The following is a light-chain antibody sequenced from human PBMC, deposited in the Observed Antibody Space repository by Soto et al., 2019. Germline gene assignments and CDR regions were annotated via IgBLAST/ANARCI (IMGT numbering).Light chain of an antibody. CDR1: SSNIGAGYD. CDR3: QSYDSSLSLHVV. CDR2: GNS. J-gene: IGLJ2*01. V-gene: IGLV1-40*01. Sequence: QPVLTQPPSVSGAPGQRVTISCTGSSSNIGAGYDVHWYQQLPGTAPKLLIYGNSNRPSGVPDRFSDSKSGTSASLAITGLQAEDEADYYCQSYDSSLSLHVVFGGGTQLTVL.